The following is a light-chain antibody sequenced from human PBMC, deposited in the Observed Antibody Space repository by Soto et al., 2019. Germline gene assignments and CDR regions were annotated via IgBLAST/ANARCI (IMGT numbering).Light chain of an antibody. V-gene: IGKV1-5*03. J-gene: IGKJ2*01. CDR3: QQYNSYSPYT. Sequence: DSQMTQSPSTLFASVGDRVTITCRASQSISSWLAWYQQKPGKAPKLLIYKASSLESGVPSRFSGSGSGTEFTLTISSLQPDDFATYDCQQYNSYSPYTFGQGTKVEIK. CDR1: QSISSW. CDR2: KAS.